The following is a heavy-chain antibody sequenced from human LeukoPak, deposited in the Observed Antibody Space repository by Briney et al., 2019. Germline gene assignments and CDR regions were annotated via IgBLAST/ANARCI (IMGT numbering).Heavy chain of an antibody. CDR3: AKIGLRYYDFWPGDLDY. D-gene: IGHD3-3*01. CDR2: IRYDGSNK. CDR1: GFTFSSYG. Sequence: PGTSLRLSCAASGFTFSSYGMHWVRQAPGKGLEWVAFIRYDGSNKYYADSVKGRFTISRDNSKNTLYLQMNSLRAEDTAVYYCAKIGLRYYDFWPGDLDYWGQGTLVTVSS. J-gene: IGHJ4*02. V-gene: IGHV3-30*02.